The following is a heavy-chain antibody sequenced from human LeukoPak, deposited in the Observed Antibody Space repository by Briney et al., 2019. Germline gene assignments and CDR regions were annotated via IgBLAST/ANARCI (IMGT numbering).Heavy chain of an antibody. Sequence: SETLSLTCTVSGGSISSYYWSWIRQPPGKGLEWIGYIYYSGSTNYNPSLKSRATISVDTSKNQFSLKLSSVTAADTAVYYCARTRRYGDFDYWGQGTLVTVSS. D-gene: IGHD4-17*01. CDR2: IYYSGST. V-gene: IGHV4-59*01. CDR3: ARTRRYGDFDY. J-gene: IGHJ4*02. CDR1: GGSISSYY.